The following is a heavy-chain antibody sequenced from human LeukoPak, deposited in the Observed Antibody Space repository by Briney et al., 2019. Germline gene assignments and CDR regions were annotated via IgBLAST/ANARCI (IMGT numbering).Heavy chain of an antibody. V-gene: IGHV3-43D*03. CDR3: AKDFKAGMSQDYYMDV. D-gene: IGHD6-13*01. CDR2: ISWDGGST. Sequence: GGSLRLSCAASGFTFDDYAMHWVRQAPGKGLEWVSLISWDGGSTYYADSVKGRFTISRDNSKNSLYLQMNSLRAEDTALYYCAKDFKAGMSQDYYMDVWGKGTTVTVSS. J-gene: IGHJ6*03. CDR1: GFTFDDYA.